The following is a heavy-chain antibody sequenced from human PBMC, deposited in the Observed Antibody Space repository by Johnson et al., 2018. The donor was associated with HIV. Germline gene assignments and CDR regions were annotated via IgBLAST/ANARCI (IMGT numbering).Heavy chain of an antibody. CDR3: AMTVRDVVWLDSYGAFDI. D-gene: IGHD3-9*01. J-gene: IGHJ3*02. CDR1: GFTFSRNW. Sequence: VQLVESGGGLVQPGGPLRLSCAASGFTFSRNWMSWVRQVPGKGLEWVANITHDGSEKYTGAYVQGRFTISRDNAKNSLYLQMNSLSAEDTAVYYCAMTVRDVVWLDSYGAFDIWGQGTMVTVSS. V-gene: IGHV3-7*01. CDR2: ITHDGSEK.